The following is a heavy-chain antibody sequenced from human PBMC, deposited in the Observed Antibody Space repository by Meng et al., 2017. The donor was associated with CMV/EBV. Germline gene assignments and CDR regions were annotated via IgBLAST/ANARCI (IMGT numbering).Heavy chain of an antibody. J-gene: IGHJ4*02. CDR3: AKGRGGAGTSYFDS. CDR1: GFTFGDYG. V-gene: IGHV3-23*05. Sequence: GASLRLSCAASGFTFGDYGMSWVRQAPGKGLEWVSSINNRGSSTSYADSVKGRLTISRDNSNNTLYVQMNSLTVEDTAVYYCAKGRGGAGTSYFDSWGQGTLVTVSS. CDR2: INNRGSST. D-gene: IGHD3-10*01.